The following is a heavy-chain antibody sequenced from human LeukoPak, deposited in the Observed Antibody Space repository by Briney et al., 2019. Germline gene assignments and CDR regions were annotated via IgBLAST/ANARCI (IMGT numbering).Heavy chain of an antibody. CDR2: ISYDGSNK. D-gene: IGHD6-13*01. J-gene: IGHJ6*03. CDR3: AKEGYSRGYYSYYYMDV. V-gene: IGHV3-30*04. CDR1: GFTFSRYG. Sequence: GGSLRLSCAASGFTFSRYGMHGVRQAPGKGLEWVTAISYDGSNKYYADSVKGRFTISRDNSKNTVYVQMNSLRAEDTAVYYCAKEGYSRGYYSYYYMDVWGKGTTVTVSS.